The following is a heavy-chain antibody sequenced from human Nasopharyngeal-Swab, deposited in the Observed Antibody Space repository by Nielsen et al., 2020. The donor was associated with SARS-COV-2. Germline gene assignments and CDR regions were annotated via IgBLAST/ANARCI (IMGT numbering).Heavy chain of an antibody. J-gene: IGHJ4*02. CDR2: MNSDGSRT. Sequence: GGSLRLSCAASGFTFSSYWMHWVRQAPGEGLVWVSRMNSDGSRTNYADSVKGRFTISRDNAKKTLYLQMNSLRAEDTALYYCAKITAGMTPDYWGQGTLVTVSS. CDR1: GFTFSSYW. V-gene: IGHV3-74*01. CDR3: AKITAGMTPDY. D-gene: IGHD1-14*01.